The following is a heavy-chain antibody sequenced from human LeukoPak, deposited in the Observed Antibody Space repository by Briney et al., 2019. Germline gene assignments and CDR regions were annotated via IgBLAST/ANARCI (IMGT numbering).Heavy chain of an antibody. V-gene: IGHV3-11*04. CDR3: ARDPRTVRI. CDR2: ISGNGGDI. CDR1: GFTFSDNY. D-gene: IGHD1-1*01. J-gene: IGHJ4*02. Sequence: GGSLRLSCAASGFTFSDNYMTWVRQAPGKGLEWLSYISGNGGDILYADSVKGRFTISRDNAKNLLYLQMDSLRVEDTAIYYCARDPRTVRIWGQGTLVTVSS.